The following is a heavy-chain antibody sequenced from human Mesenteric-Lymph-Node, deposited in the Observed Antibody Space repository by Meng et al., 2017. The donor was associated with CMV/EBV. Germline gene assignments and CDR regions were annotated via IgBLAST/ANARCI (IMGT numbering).Heavy chain of an antibody. CDR3: ARGYSSWYKSGDY. V-gene: IGHV7-4-1*02. D-gene: IGHD6-13*01. CDR1: GYTFTKYA. CDR2: SNTNTGNP. J-gene: IGHJ4*02. Sequence: KASGYTFTKYAMNWVRQAPGQGVEWMGWSNTNTGNPTYAQDFSGRFVFSLDTSVSTAYLQISSLKAEDTAVYYCARGYSSWYKSGDYWGQGTLVTVSS.